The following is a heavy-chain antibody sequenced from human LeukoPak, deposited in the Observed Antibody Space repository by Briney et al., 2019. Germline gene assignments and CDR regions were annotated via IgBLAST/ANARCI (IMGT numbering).Heavy chain of an antibody. CDR3: ARDQGRYFDWLVSY. CDR2: FDPEDGET. J-gene: IGHJ4*02. D-gene: IGHD3-9*01. Sequence: GASVKVSCKVSGYTLTELSMHWVRQAPGKGLEWMGGFDPEDGETIYAQKLQGRVTMTTDTSTSTAYMELRSLRSDDTAVYYCARDQGRYFDWLVSYWGQGTLVTVSS. V-gene: IGHV1-24*01. CDR1: GYTLTELS.